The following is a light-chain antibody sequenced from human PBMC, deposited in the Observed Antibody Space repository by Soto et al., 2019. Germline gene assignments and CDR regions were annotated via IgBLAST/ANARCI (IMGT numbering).Light chain of an antibody. CDR2: RNN. CDR1: SYNIGSNY. Sequence: QAVVTQPPSASGTPGQRVTISCSGSSYNIGSNYVYWYHPLPGTAPKLLIYRNNQRPSGVPDRFSGSKSATSASLAISGLRYEDEADYYCAAWDDSLKGVFGGGTKLTVL. CDR3: AAWDDSLKGV. V-gene: IGLV1-47*01. J-gene: IGLJ2*01.